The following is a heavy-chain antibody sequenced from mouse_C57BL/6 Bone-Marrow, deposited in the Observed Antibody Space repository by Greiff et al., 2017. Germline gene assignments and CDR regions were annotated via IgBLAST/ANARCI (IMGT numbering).Heavy chain of an antibody. CDR3: TEALGFPLAY. Sequence: EVKLQESGGGLVQPGGSMKLSCVASGFTFSNYWMNWVRQSPEKGLEWVAQIRLKSDNYATHYAESVKGRFTISRDDSKSSVYLQRNNLRAEDTGIYYCTEALGFPLAYWGQGTLVTVSA. V-gene: IGHV6-3*01. CDR2: IRLKSDNYAT. CDR1: GFTFSNYW. J-gene: IGHJ3*01. D-gene: IGHD4-1*01.